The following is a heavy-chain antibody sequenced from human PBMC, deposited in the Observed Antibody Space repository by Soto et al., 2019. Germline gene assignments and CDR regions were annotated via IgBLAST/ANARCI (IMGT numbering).Heavy chain of an antibody. D-gene: IGHD3-3*02. CDR2: IYYTGST. V-gene: IGHV4-61*01. Sequence: SETLSLTCTVSGGPVSSESHYWSWIRQTPGKGLEWIGYIYYTGSTNYNPSLKGRVTMSVDTSRDQVSLRLRSVTRADTAVYYCARDPYHFRSGSYYYAMEVWGQGTKVTVSS. CDR3: ARDPYHFRSGSYYYAMEV. CDR1: GGPVSSESHY. J-gene: IGHJ6*02.